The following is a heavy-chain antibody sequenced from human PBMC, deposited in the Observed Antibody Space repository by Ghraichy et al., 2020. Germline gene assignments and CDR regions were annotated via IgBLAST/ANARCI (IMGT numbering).Heavy chain of an antibody. Sequence: GGSLRLSCAASGFTFSSYAMIWVRQAPGKGLEWVSAISVSGGTTYYADSVKGRFTISRDTSKNTVYLQMNSLRAEDTAVYYCAKEGDVESYYYDMDVWGQGTTVTVSS. J-gene: IGHJ6*02. CDR3: AKEGDVESYYYDMDV. CDR2: ISVSGGTT. V-gene: IGHV3-23*01. D-gene: IGHD3-3*01. CDR1: GFTFSSYA.